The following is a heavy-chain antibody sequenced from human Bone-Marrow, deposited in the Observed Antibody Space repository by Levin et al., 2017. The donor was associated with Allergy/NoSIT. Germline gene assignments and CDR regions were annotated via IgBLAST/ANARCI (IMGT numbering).Heavy chain of an antibody. Sequence: SETLSLTCTVSGGSTNSYFWNWIWQSPGKGLEWIGYINYLGSTNYNPSLQSRVSISRGTSKNQFSLNLRSVTAADTAVYFCAKETDSTGYYGFDSWGQGTLVTVSS. V-gene: IGHV4-59*01. CDR3: AKETDSTGYYGFDS. CDR1: GGSTNSYF. D-gene: IGHD3-22*01. J-gene: IGHJ4*02. CDR2: INYLGST.